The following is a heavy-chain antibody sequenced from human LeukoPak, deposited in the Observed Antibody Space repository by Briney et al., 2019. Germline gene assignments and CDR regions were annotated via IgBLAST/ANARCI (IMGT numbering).Heavy chain of an antibody. CDR1: GFTFSSYG. Sequence: GGSLRLSCAASGFTFSSYGMHWVRQAPGKGLEWVAFIRHDGSNKYYADPVKGRFTISRDNSKNTLYLQMNSLRAEDTAVYYCASEIIFGSFDYWGQGTLVTVSS. V-gene: IGHV3-30*02. CDR2: IRHDGSNK. J-gene: IGHJ4*02. CDR3: ASEIIFGSFDY. D-gene: IGHD3-3*01.